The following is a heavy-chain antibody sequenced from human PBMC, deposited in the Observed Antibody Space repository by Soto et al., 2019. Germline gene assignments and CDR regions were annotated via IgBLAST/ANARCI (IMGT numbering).Heavy chain of an antibody. V-gene: IGHV4-31*03. J-gene: IGHJ6*02. Sequence: SETLSLTCTVSGGSISSGGYYWSWIRQHPGKGLEWIGYIYYSGSTYYNPSLKGRVTISVDTSKNQFSLKLSSVTAADTAVYYCARVWYYETPRMDVWGQGTTVTVSS. CDR1: GGSISSGGYY. D-gene: IGHD3-22*01. CDR3: ARVWYYETPRMDV. CDR2: IYYSGST.